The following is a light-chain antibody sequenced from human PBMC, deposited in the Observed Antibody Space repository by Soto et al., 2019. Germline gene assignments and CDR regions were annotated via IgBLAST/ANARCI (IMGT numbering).Light chain of an antibody. CDR2: AAS. CDR1: QSIISY. V-gene: IGKV1-39*01. CDR3: QQSYSTPRT. J-gene: IGKJ1*01. Sequence: DIQMTQSPSSLSASVGDRVTITCRASQSIISYLNWYQQKPGKAPKILIYAASSLQSGVPSRFSGSGSGTDFTLTISSLQPEDFATYYCQQSYSTPRTFGQGTKVDIK.